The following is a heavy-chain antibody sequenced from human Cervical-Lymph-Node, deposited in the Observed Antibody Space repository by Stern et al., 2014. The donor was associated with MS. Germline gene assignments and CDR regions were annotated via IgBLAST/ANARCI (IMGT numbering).Heavy chain of an antibody. CDR1: GFTFSGSA. Sequence: EVQLVESGGGLVQPGGSLKLSCAASGFTFSGSAMHWVRQVSGKGLEWVGRIRSKANSYATAYTASVKGRFTVSRDDSKNTAYLQMNSLKTEDTAVYYCTRSAISAAFDIWGQGTMVIVSS. CDR3: TRSAISAAFDI. CDR2: IRSKANSYAT. J-gene: IGHJ3*02. D-gene: IGHD3-3*01. V-gene: IGHV3-73*01.